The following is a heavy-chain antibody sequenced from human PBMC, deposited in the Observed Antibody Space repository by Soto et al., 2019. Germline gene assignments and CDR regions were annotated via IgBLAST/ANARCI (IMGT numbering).Heavy chain of an antibody. CDR2: ITFSGNTV. CDR3: ARVSWRGKSGMDV. V-gene: IGHV3-11*01. CDR1: GFTFSDSY. Sequence: QVQLVESGGGLGKPGGSLRLSCAASGFTFSDSYMSWIRQAPGKGLEWISYITFSGNTVYYAASLKGRFTISRDNAKNTLYLQMNRVIAEDTAVYYCARVSWRGKSGMDVWGQGTTVTVSS. J-gene: IGHJ6*02.